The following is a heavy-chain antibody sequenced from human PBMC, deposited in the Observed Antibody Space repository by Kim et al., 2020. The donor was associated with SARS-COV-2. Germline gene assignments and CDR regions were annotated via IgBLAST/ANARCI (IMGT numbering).Heavy chain of an antibody. V-gene: IGHV4-34*01. CDR1: GGSFSGYY. D-gene: IGHD2-21*02. Sequence: SETLSLTCAVYGGSFSGYYWSWIRQPPGKGLEWIGEINHSGSTNYNPSLKSRVTISVDTSKNQFSLKLSSVTAADTAVYYCARRGDGRQRLFYYYYYYMDVWGKGTTVTVSS. J-gene: IGHJ6*03. CDR3: ARRGDGRQRLFYYYYYYMDV. CDR2: INHSGST.